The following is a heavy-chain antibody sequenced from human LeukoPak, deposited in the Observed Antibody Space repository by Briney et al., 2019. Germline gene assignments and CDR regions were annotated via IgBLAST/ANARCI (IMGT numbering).Heavy chain of an antibody. V-gene: IGHV1-3*01. D-gene: IGHD3-22*01. CDR3: ARDYPYYYDSSGHDAFDI. Sequence: ASVKVSCKASGYTFTSYAMHWVRQAPGQRLEWMGWINAGNGNTKYSQKFQGRVTITRDTSASTAYMELSSLRSEDTAVYYCARDYPYYYDSSGHDAFDIWGQGTMVTVSS. CDR2: INAGNGNT. J-gene: IGHJ3*02. CDR1: GYTFTSYA.